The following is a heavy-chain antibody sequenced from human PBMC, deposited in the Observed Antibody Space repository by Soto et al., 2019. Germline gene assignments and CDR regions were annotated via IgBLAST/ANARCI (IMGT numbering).Heavy chain of an antibody. CDR1: GYTFTSYD. CDR2: ISAYNGNT. J-gene: IGHJ6*02. V-gene: IGHV1-18*01. Sequence: QVQLVQSGAEVKKPGASVKVSCKASGYTFTSYDISWVRQAPGQGLEWMGWISAYNGNTNYAQKLQGRVTMTTDTSTRTAYMELRRLRSADTAVYYCARGGGLFYGDGGFGYYYGMDVWGQGTTVTVSS. CDR3: ARGGGLFYGDGGFGYYYGMDV. D-gene: IGHD4-17*01.